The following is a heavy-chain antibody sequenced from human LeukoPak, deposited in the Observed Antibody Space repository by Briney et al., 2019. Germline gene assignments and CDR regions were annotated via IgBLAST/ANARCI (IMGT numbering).Heavy chain of an antibody. V-gene: IGHV3-48*01. CDR3: AREREHDYGTDY. J-gene: IGHJ4*02. CDR2: ISSSSSSV. CDR1: GFTFSSYA. D-gene: IGHD4-17*01. Sequence: PGGSLRLSCAASGFTFSSYAMSWVRQAPGKGPEWISFISSSSSSVDYADSVRGRFTISRDNAENSLSLQMNSLSVEDTAVYYCAREREHDYGTDYWGQGTLVTVSS.